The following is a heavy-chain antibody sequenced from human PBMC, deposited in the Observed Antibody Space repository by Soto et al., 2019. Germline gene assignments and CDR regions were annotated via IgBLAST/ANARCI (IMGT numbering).Heavy chain of an antibody. J-gene: IGHJ2*01. CDR1: GGSIISYY. V-gene: IGHV4-59*01. CDR3: ARDGYDLAGWYFDL. Sequence: SETLSLTCTFSGGSIISYYWSWIRQPPEKGLEWIGYISYSGSTNYNPSLKGRVTISVDTSKNHFSLKLSSVTAADTAVYYCARDGYDLAGWYFDLWGRGTLVTVSS. CDR2: ISYSGST. D-gene: IGHD5-12*01.